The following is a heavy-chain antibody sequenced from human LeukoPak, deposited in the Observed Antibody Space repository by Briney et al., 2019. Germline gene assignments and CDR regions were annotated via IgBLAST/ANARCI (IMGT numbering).Heavy chain of an antibody. Sequence: SETLSLTCAVSGGSVSSGGYSWSLIRQPPGKGLEWIGYIYHSGSTYYNPSLKSRVTISVDRSKNQFSLKLSSVTAADTAVYYCARLGSYGDYYFDYWGQGTLVTVSS. CDR3: ARLGSYGDYYFDY. J-gene: IGHJ4*02. D-gene: IGHD4-17*01. V-gene: IGHV4-30-2*01. CDR1: GGSVSSGGYS. CDR2: IYHSGST.